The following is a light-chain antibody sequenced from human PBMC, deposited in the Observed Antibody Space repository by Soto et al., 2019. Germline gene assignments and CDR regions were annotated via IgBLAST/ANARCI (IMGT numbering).Light chain of an antibody. CDR2: DAS. J-gene: IGKJ1*01. CDR1: QSVRSN. V-gene: IGKV3-15*01. CDR3: QQYNYWPPWT. Sequence: ETVMTQSPVTLSVSPGERATLSCRASQSVRSNLAWYQQKPGQAPRLLMYDASTRATGIPARFSGSGSGTEFTLTISSLQSEDFAVYYCQQYNYWPPWTFGQGTKVDIK.